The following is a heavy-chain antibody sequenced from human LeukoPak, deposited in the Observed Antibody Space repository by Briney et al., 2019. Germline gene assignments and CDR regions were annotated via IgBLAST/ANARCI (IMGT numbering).Heavy chain of an antibody. CDR1: GYTFSNYA. D-gene: IGHD3-9*01. CDR2: ITGSGTNR. CDR3: VIWGDYDVLTGYYVPDY. V-gene: IGHV3-23*01. Sequence: GGSLRLSCVASGYTFSNYAMSWVRQAPGKGLEWVSAITGSGTNRYYADSLKGRFTTSRDNSKNTVFLQMNSLRHEDTAIYYCVIWGDYDVLTGYYVPDYWGQGTLVTVAS. J-gene: IGHJ4*02.